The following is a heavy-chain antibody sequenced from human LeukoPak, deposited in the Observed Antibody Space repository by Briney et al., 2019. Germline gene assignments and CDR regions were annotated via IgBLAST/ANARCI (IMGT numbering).Heavy chain of an antibody. CDR1: GGSICSYY. CDR2: IYTSGST. V-gene: IGHV4-4*07. Sequence: PSETLSLTCTVSGGSICSYYWSWVRQPAGKGLEWIGRIYTSGSTNYNPSLKSRVTMSVDTSKNQFSLKLSSVTAADTAVYYCARDNMVRVEEGFDYWGQGTLVTVSS. J-gene: IGHJ4*02. CDR3: ARDNMVRVEEGFDY. D-gene: IGHD3-10*01.